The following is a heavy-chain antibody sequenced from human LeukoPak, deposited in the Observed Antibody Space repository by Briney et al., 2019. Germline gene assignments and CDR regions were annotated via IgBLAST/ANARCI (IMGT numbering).Heavy chain of an antibody. J-gene: IGHJ4*02. CDR3: AKDLSTSWYYFDY. CDR2: INSDGSST. V-gene: IGHV3-74*01. CDR1: GFTFTGYW. D-gene: IGHD6-13*01. Sequence: PGGSLRLSCAGSGFTFTGYWMNWVRQAPGKGLVWVSRINSDGSSTNYADSVEGRFTISRDNAKNTLYLQMNSLRAEDTAVYYCAKDLSTSWYYFDYWGQGTLVTVSS.